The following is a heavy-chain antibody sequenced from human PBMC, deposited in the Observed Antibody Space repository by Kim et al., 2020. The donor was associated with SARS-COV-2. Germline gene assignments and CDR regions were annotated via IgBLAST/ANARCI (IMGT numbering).Heavy chain of an antibody. J-gene: IGHJ6*02. D-gene: IGHD1-1*01. V-gene: IGHV4-39*01. CDR3: ATETRKVYYYYGMDV. Sequence: PARQSRVTISVDTSKNQFSLKLSSVTAADTAVYYCATETRKVYYYYGMDVWGQGTTVTVSS.